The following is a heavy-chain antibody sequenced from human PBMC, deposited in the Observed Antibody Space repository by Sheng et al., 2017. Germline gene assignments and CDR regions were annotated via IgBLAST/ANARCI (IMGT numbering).Heavy chain of an antibody. Sequence: EVQLLESGGGFVQPGGSLRLSCAASGFPFSMFAMSWVRQAPGKGLEWVSTISGTGEKIWDADSVKGRFTISRDNSKNTLYLQMNSLRAEDTAVYYCARGGGCFSSGCYYPDYWGRGTLVTVSS. V-gene: IGHV3-23*01. CDR1: GFPFSMFA. J-gene: IGHJ4*02. CDR2: ISGTGEKI. D-gene: IGHD2-15*01. CDR3: ARGGGCFSSGCYYPDY.